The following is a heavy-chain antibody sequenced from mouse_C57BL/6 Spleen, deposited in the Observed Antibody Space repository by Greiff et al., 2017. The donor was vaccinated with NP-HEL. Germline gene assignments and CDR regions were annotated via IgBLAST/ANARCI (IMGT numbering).Heavy chain of an antibody. D-gene: IGHD2-4*01. CDR3: ASGDYGAWFAY. J-gene: IGHJ3*01. V-gene: IGHV1-54*01. CDR1: GYAFTNYL. CDR2: INPGSGGT. Sequence: VQLQQSGAELVRPGTSVKVSCKASGYAFTNYLIEWVKQRPGQGLEWIGVINPGSGGTNYNEKFKGKATLTADKSSSTAYMQLSSLTSEDSAVYFCASGDYGAWFAYWGQGTLVTVSA.